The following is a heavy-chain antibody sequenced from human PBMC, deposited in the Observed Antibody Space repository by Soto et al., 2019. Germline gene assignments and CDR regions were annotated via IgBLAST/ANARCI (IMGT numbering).Heavy chain of an antibody. Sequence: GGSLRLSCAASGFTFDDYAMHWVRQAPGKGLEWVSGISWNSGSIGYADSVKGRFTISRDNAKNSLYLQMNSLRAEDTALYYCAKGKGDCSSTSCNNWFDPWGQGTLVTVSS. CDR3: AKGKGDCSSTSCNNWFDP. D-gene: IGHD2-2*01. J-gene: IGHJ5*02. CDR1: GFTFDDYA. V-gene: IGHV3-9*01. CDR2: ISWNSGSI.